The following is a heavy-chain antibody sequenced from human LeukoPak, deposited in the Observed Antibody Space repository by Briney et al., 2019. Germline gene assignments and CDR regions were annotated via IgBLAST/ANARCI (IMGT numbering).Heavy chain of an antibody. CDR2: IFYSGNT. V-gene: IGHV4-39*01. D-gene: IGHD1-26*01. CDR3: ARLTGGSYIIDY. CDR1: GGSISSISYY. J-gene: IGHJ4*02. Sequence: SETLSLTCTVSGGSISSISYYWGWIRQPPGKGLEGIGSIFYSGNTYYNPSLKRRVTMYVDTSKNQFSLKLSSVTAADTAMYYCARLTGGSYIIDYWGQGALVTVSS.